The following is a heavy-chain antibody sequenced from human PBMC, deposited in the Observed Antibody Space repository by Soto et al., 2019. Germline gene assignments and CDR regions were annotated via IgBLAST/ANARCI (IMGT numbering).Heavy chain of an antibody. Sequence: SVNVSFKACRGTFSIYAIRWVRQAPGQVLEWMGGIIPIFGTANYAQKFQGRVTITADESTSTAYMELSSLRSEDTAVYYCASLYYDILTGYYSYYFDYWGQGTLVTV. J-gene: IGHJ4*02. V-gene: IGHV1-69*13. CDR1: RGTFSIYA. CDR3: ASLYYDILTGYYSYYFDY. D-gene: IGHD3-9*01. CDR2: IIPIFGTA.